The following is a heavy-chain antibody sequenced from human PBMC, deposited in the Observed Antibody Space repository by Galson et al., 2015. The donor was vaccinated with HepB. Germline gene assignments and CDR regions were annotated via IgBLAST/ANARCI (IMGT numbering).Heavy chain of an antibody. CDR3: ARGGRSTVTTYFDL. V-gene: IGHV3-53*01. D-gene: IGHD4-17*01. J-gene: IGHJ2*01. CDR1: GFTVSSNY. CDR2: IYSDGSI. Sequence: SLRLSCAASGFTVSSNYMSWVRQAPGKGLGWVSIIYSDGSIYYADSVRGRFTVSRDNSENTLYLQMNSLRVEDTAVYYCARGGRSTVTTYFDLWGRGTLVTVSS.